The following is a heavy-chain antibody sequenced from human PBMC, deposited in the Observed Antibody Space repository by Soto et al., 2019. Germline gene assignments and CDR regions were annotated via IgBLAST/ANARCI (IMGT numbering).Heavy chain of an antibody. Sequence: SVKVSCKASGFTFTSSAVQWVRQARGQRLEWIGWIVVGSGNTNYAQKFQERVTITRDMSTSTAYMELSSLRSEDTAVYYCARGEIFGVARNWFDPWGQGTLVTVSS. D-gene: IGHD3-3*01. CDR3: ARGEIFGVARNWFDP. J-gene: IGHJ5*02. CDR1: GFTFTSSA. V-gene: IGHV1-58*01. CDR2: IVVGSGNT.